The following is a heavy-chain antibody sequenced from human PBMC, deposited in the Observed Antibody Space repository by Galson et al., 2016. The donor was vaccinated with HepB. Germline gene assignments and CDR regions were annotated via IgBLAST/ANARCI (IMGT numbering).Heavy chain of an antibody. D-gene: IGHD3-3*01. CDR3: ARGPGITIFGVAITAVGWFDP. Sequence: SVKVSCKASGYTFTGYYVHWVRQAPGQGFEWMGWINPNSGDTDYVQKFQGRVTMTRDTSISTAYMELSRLRHDDTALYHCARGPGITIFGVAITAVGWFDPWGQGTLVTVSS. CDR1: GYTFTGYY. V-gene: IGHV1-2*02. J-gene: IGHJ5*02. CDR2: INPNSGDT.